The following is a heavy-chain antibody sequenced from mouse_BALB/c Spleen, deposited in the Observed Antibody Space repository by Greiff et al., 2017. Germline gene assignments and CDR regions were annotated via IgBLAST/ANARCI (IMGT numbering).Heavy chain of an antibody. V-gene: IGHV1-31*01. CDR3: ARGGSSPYYYAMDY. CDR1: GYSFTGYY. J-gene: IGHJ4*01. D-gene: IGHD1-1*01. CDR2: INPYNGAT. Sequence: VQLKQSGPELVKPGASVKISCKASGYSFTGYYMHWVKQSHVKSLEWIGRINPYNGATSYNQNFKDKASLTVDKSSSTAYMELHSLTSEDSAVYYCARGGSSPYYYAMDYWGQGTSVTVSS.